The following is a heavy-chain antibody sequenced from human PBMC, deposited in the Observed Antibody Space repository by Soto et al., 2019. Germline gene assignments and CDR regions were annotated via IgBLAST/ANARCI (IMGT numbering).Heavy chain of an antibody. Sequence: EVQLVESGGGLVQPGGSLRLSCAPSGFTFSSYSMNWVRQAPGKGLEWVSYISSSSSTIYYADSVNGRFTIYRDNAKISLYLQMSSRRDEDTAVYYCARDLTYYDFWSGYPNFDYWGQGTLVTVSS. CDR3: ARDLTYYDFWSGYPNFDY. CDR2: ISSSSSTI. J-gene: IGHJ4*02. V-gene: IGHV3-48*02. CDR1: GFTFSSYS. D-gene: IGHD3-3*01.